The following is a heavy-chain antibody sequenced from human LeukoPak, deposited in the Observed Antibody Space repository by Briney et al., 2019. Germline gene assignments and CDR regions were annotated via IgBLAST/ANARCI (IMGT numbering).Heavy chain of an antibody. Sequence: ASVKVSCKGSGDTLTELSTHWVRQAPGKGLEWMGGFDPEHGEMIYAQKLQGRVTMTEDRSTDTAYMELSSLRSEDTAVYYCARKRSGYTDAFDIWGQGTMVTVSS. CDR2: FDPEHGEM. CDR1: GDTLTELS. CDR3: ARKRSGYTDAFDI. D-gene: IGHD3-22*01. J-gene: IGHJ3*02. V-gene: IGHV1-24*01.